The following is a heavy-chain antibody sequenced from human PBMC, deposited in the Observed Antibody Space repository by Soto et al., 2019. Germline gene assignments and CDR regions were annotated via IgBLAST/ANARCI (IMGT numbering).Heavy chain of an antibody. V-gene: IGHV4-34*01. CDR1: GGSFSGYY. CDR3: ARDYYGDYYFDS. Sequence: SETLSLTCAVYGGSFSGYYWSWIRQPPGKGLEWIGYINYRGSTNYNPSLKSRVTTSVDTSNNQFSLNLNSVTAADTAVYHCARDYYGDYYFDSWGQGILVTVSS. D-gene: IGHD4-17*01. CDR2: INYRGST. J-gene: IGHJ4*02.